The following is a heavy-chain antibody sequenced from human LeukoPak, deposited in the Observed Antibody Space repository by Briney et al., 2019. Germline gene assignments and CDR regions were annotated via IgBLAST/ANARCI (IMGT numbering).Heavy chain of an antibody. CDR1: ILTFSNYA. Sequence: GGSLRLSCEASILTFSNYAMSWVRQAPGKGLQWVSGISATGGTTYYADSVKGRFTISRDNSKNTLFLQMNSLRAEDTAVYYCAKNSLAYCGGDCPFDYWGQGTLVTVSS. D-gene: IGHD2-21*02. V-gene: IGHV3-23*01. CDR2: ISATGGTT. CDR3: AKNSLAYCGGDCPFDY. J-gene: IGHJ4*02.